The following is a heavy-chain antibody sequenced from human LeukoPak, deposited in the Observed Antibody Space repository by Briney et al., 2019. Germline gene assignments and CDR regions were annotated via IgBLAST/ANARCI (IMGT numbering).Heavy chain of an antibody. Sequence: GGSLRLSCAASGFTFSSYTMSWVRQAPGKGLEWVANIKQDGSEKYYVDSVKGRFTISRDNAKNSLYLQMNSLRAEDTAVYYCARDSDGKFDYWGQGTLVTVSS. CDR1: GFTFSSYT. J-gene: IGHJ4*02. CDR2: IKQDGSEK. D-gene: IGHD2-15*01. V-gene: IGHV3-7*01. CDR3: ARDSDGKFDY.